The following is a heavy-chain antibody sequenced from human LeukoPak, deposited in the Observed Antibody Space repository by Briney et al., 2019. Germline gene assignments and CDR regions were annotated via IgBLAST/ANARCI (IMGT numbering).Heavy chain of an antibody. Sequence: ASVKVPCKASGYTFTGYYMHWVRQAPGQGLEWMGWINPNSGGTNYAQKFQGRVTMTRDTSISTAYMELSRLRSDDTAVYYCARVAAAGPLYYYYYMDVWGKGTTVTVSS. CDR3: ARVAAAGPLYYYYYMDV. V-gene: IGHV1-2*02. D-gene: IGHD6-13*01. CDR2: INPNSGGT. J-gene: IGHJ6*03. CDR1: GYTFTGYY.